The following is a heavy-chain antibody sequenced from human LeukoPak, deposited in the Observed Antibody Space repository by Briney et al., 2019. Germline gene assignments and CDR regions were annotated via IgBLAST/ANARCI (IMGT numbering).Heavy chain of an antibody. Sequence: SETLSLTCTVSGGSISSSSYYWGWIRQPPGKGLEWIGSIYYSGSTYYNPSLKSRVTISVDTSKNQFSLKLSSVTAADTAVYYCAREVYDILAGYRLDYWGQGTLVTVSS. CDR2: IYYSGST. CDR1: GGSISSSSYY. J-gene: IGHJ4*02. D-gene: IGHD3-9*01. V-gene: IGHV4-39*02. CDR3: AREVYDILAGYRLDY.